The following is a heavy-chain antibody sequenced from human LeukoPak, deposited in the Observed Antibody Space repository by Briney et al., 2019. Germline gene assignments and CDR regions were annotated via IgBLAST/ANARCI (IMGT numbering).Heavy chain of an antibody. CDR1: GFTFSSYA. V-gene: IGHV3-23*01. CDR3: AKDTRQGRYSSGWY. J-gene: IGHJ4*02. D-gene: IGHD6-19*01. Sequence: PGGSLRLSCAASGFTFSSYAMSWVRQAPGKGLEWVSAISGSGGSTYYADSVKGRFTISRDNSKNTLYLQMNSLRAEDTAVYYCAKDTRQGRYSSGWYWGQGTLVTVSS. CDR2: ISGSGGST.